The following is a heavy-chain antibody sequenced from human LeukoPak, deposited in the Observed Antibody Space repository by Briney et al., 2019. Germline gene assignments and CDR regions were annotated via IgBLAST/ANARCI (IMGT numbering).Heavy chain of an antibody. CDR3: ARVRYCSGGSCYRKGYYFDY. J-gene: IGHJ4*02. V-gene: IGHV4-39*07. CDR2: IYYSGST. CDR1: GGSISSSSYY. D-gene: IGHD2-15*01. Sequence: PSETLSLTCTVSGGSISSSSYYWGWLRQPPGTGLEWIGSIYYSGSTYYNPSLKSRVTISVDTSKNQFSLKLSSVTAADTAVYYCARVRYCSGGSCYRKGYYFDYWGQGTLVTVSS.